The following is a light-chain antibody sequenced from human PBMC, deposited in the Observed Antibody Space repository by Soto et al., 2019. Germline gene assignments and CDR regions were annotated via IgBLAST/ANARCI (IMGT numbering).Light chain of an antibody. V-gene: IGKV3-11*02. CDR3: LLDYSYFWA. CDR1: HSVSSY. Sequence: EIIFTQSPATLSLSPGERARLSCRASHSVSSYLAWYQQKPGQAPRLLIYAASTLRSGVPSRFSGSGSGRDFTLTISSLQPEDFATYYCLLDYSYFWAFGQGTKVDIK. CDR2: AAS. J-gene: IGKJ1*01.